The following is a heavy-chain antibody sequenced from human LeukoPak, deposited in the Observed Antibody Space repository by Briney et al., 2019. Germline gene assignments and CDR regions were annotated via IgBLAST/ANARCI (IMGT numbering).Heavy chain of an antibody. CDR3: ARGENYDFWSGLFWFDP. CDR2: IYYSGST. J-gene: IGHJ5*02. Sequence: SETLSLTCAVYGGSFSGYYWSWIRQPPGEGLEWIGYIYYSGSTNYNPSLKSRVTISVDTSKNQFSLKLSSVTAADTAVYYCARGENYDFWSGLFWFDPWGQGTLVTVSS. CDR1: GGSFSGYY. V-gene: IGHV4-59*01. D-gene: IGHD3-3*01.